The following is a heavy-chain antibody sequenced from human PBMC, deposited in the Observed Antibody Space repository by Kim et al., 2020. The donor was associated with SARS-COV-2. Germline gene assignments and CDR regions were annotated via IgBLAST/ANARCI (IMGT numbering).Heavy chain of an antibody. CDR3: VKGAWLDY. D-gene: IGHD5-12*01. Sequence: GGSLRLSCVASGFSFGTYDMRWVRQAPGKGLKWVSVIKAAEGNTYYAESVKGRFTISRDSARNTLYLQMNSLRADDTAVYYCVKGAWLDYWGTGTLV. J-gene: IGHJ4*02. CDR1: GFSFGTYD. V-gene: IGHV3-23*01. CDR2: IKAAEGNT.